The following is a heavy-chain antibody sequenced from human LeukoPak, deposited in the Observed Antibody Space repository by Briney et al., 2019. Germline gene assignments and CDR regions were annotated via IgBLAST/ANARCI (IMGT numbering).Heavy chain of an antibody. Sequence: SETLSLTCTVSGGSISSYYWSWIRQPPGKGLEWIGYIYYSGSTNYNPSLKSRVTISVDTSKNQFSLKLSSVTAADTAVYYCARVKLQDDSSGYDAFDIWGQGTMVTVSS. V-gene: IGHV4-59*01. CDR3: ARVKLQDDSSGYDAFDI. CDR1: GGSISSYY. D-gene: IGHD3-22*01. CDR2: IYYSGST. J-gene: IGHJ3*02.